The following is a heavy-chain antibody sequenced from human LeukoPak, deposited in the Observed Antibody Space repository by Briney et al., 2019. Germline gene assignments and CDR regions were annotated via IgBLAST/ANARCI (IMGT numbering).Heavy chain of an antibody. D-gene: IGHD2-8*01. J-gene: IGHJ3*02. V-gene: IGHV4-61*01. CDR1: GGSVSSGTYY. Sequence: KPSETLSLTCTVSGGSVSSGTYYWSWIRQPPGKGLEWIGYIYYSGSTNYNPSLKSRVTVSVDTSKNQCSLKLSSVTTADTAVYYCTRSTNLEAFDIRGQGTMVTVSS. CDR2: IYYSGST. CDR3: TRSTNLEAFDI.